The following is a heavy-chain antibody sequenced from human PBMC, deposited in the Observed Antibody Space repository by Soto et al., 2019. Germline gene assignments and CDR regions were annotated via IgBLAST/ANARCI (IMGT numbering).Heavy chain of an antibody. CDR3: GRGLRVSNWSRGWFDP. J-gene: IGHJ5*02. V-gene: IGHV4-4*02. CDR1: GGSISTSNW. CDR2: IYHTGTT. Sequence: SETLSLTCTISGGSISTSNWWSWVRQPPGKGLEWIGEIYHTGTTNYNPSLKNRVTLSVDTSNNHFSLNLSSVTAADTAIYYCGRGLRVSNWSRGWFDPWGQGTLVTVYS. D-gene: IGHD3-10*01.